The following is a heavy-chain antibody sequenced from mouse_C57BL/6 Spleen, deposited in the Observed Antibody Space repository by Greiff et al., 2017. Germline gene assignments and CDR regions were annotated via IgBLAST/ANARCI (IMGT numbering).Heavy chain of an antibody. CDR2: IDPSDSET. D-gene: IGHD2-1*01. CDR1: GYTFTSYW. J-gene: IGHJ3*01. V-gene: IGHV1-52*01. Sequence: QVQLQQPGAELVRPGSSVKLSCTASGYTFTSYWVHRVKQRPIRGLEWIGNIDPSDSETHYNQKFKDKATLTVDKSSSTAYMQLSSLTSEGSAVYYCAREDGNYGFAYWGQGTLVTVSA. CDR3: AREDGNYGFAY.